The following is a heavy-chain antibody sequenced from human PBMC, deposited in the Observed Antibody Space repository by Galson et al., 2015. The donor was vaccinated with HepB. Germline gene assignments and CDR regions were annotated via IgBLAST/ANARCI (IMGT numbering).Heavy chain of an antibody. V-gene: IGHV4-39*07. CDR3: ARDLVARFDP. CDR2: VFFSGST. CDR1: GGPITTTNNY. J-gene: IGHJ5*02. D-gene: IGHD5-12*01. Sequence: LSLTCTVSGGPITTTNNYWGWIRQPPGKTPEWIGSVFFSGSTYSNPTLNSRLTMSVDTSQNQFSLKLRSVTAADTAVYYCARDLVARFDPWGQGTLVTVSS.